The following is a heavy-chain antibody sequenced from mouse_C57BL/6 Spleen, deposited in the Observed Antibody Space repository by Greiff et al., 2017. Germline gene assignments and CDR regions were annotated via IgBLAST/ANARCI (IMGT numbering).Heavy chain of an antibody. CDR1: GYTFTSYW. J-gene: IGHJ2*01. D-gene: IGHD1-1*01. Sequence: QVQLQQPGAELVRPGSSVKLSCKASGYTFTSYWMHWVKQRPIQGLEWIGNIDPSDSETHYNQKFKDKATLTVDKSSSTAYMQLSSLTSEDSAVYYCARGTTVVPTLYYFDYWGQGTTLTVSS. CDR3: ARGTTVVPTLYYFDY. V-gene: IGHV1-52*01. CDR2: IDPSDSET.